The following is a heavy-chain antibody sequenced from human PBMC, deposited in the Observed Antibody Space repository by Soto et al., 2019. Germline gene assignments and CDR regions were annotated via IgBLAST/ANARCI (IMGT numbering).Heavy chain of an antibody. V-gene: IGHV3-23*01. Sequence: EVQLLESGGGLVQPGGSLRLSCAASGFTFSSYAMSWVRQAPGKGLEWVSTISSSGGSTHYADSVKGRFTISRDNSMNTLYLQMNSLRAEDTAVYYCAKFYGGNSAHTYTIDPWGQGTLVTVSS. J-gene: IGHJ5*02. CDR1: GFTFSSYA. D-gene: IGHD2-21*02. CDR3: AKFYGGNSAHTYTIDP. CDR2: ISSSGGST.